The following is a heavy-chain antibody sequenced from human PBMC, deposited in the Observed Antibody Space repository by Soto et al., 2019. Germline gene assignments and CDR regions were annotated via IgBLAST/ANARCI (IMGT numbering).Heavy chain of an antibody. CDR2: IIPIFGTA. J-gene: IGHJ6*02. D-gene: IGHD1-7*01. V-gene: IGHV1-69*01. CDR3: VRGAGTTYHYYGMDV. CDR1: GGTFSSYA. Sequence: QVQLVQSGAEVKKPGSSVKVSCKASGGTFSSYAISWVRQAPGQGLEWMGGIIPIFGTADYAQQVQGRVTITADESKRTAYMELSSLRSEDRGVYCCVRGAGTTYHYYGMDVWGQGTTVTVSS.